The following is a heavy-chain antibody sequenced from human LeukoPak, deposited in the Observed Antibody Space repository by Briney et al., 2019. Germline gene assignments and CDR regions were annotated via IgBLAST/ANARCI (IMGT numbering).Heavy chain of an antibody. CDR3: ARRGAVADAFDI. V-gene: IGHV3-74*01. J-gene: IGHJ3*02. CDR2: IKSDGSST. D-gene: IGHD4-23*01. Sequence: GGSLRLPCAASGFTFCSYWMHWVRQAPGKGLVWVSRIKSDGSSTNYADSVKGRFTISRDNAKNTLYLQMNSLRAEDTAVYYCARRGAVADAFDIWGQGTMVTVSS. CDR1: GFTFCSYW.